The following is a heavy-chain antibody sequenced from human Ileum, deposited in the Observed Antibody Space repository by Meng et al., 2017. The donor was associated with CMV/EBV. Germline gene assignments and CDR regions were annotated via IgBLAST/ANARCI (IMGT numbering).Heavy chain of an antibody. D-gene: IGHD2/OR15-2a*01. J-gene: IGHJ4*02. Sequence: GESLKISCAASGFSFGAYGMHWVRQAPGKGLEWVAIISSDGRNQHYADSVKGRFAISRDNSKKTLYLQISSLRVEDMAGYYCAKGCTTFCYYIDFWGRGTLVTVSS. CDR2: ISSDGRNQ. CDR1: GFSFGAYG. V-gene: IGHV3-33*06. CDR3: AKGCTTFCYYIDF.